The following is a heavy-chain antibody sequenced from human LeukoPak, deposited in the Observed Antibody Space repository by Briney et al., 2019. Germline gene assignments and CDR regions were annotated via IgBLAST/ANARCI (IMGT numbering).Heavy chain of an antibody. CDR1: EFTFTDYY. Sequence: ASVKVSCKASEFTFTDYYLHWVRQAPGQGLEWMGWINPKSGATNFAQKFRGRVTMTRDTYISTAYMEFSSLGSDDTAVYYCARGSVSLWYFYYMDVWGKGTTVTVSS. V-gene: IGHV1-2*02. J-gene: IGHJ6*03. CDR3: ARGSVSLWYFYYMDV. D-gene: IGHD6-19*01. CDR2: INPKSGAT.